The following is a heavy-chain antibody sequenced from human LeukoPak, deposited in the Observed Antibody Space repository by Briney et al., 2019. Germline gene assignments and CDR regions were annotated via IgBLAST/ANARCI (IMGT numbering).Heavy chain of an antibody. CDR1: GFTVSSNY. V-gene: IGHV3-53*01. CDR2: IYSDSST. Sequence: GGSLRLSCAASGFTVSSNYMSWVRQAPGKGLEWVSVIYSDSSTYYADSVKGRFTISRDNSKNTLYLQMNSLRAEDTAVYYCARDGYSSSWYPIFDYWGQGTLVTVSS. J-gene: IGHJ4*02. D-gene: IGHD6-13*01. CDR3: ARDGYSSSWYPIFDY.